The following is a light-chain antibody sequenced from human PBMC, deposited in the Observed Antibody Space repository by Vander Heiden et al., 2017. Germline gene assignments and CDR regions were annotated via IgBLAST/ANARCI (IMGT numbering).Light chain of an antibody. CDR3: QRYGSSPT. V-gene: IGKV3-20*01. Sequence: IELTQSPGTLSLSPGAIATLSCRASQRVSGDYLAWYQQKPCQAPRLLIYGASRRAAGIPDRFSGSGSGSGSGTDFTLTISRLDPDDFAVYYCQRYGSSPTFGQGTKVEIK. CDR2: GAS. J-gene: IGKJ1*01. CDR1: QRVSGDY.